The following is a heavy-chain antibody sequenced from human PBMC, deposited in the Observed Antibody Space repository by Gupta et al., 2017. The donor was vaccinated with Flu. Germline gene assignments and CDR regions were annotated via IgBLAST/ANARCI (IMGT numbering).Heavy chain of an antibody. CDR1: GGSISGSY. D-gene: IGHD1-7*01. CDR2: IYYSGAA. J-gene: IGHJ4*02. Sequence: LTCSVSGGSISGSYWSWIRQAPGKGLEWIGYIYYSGAANYNPSLKSRVTMSVDTSKNQFSLRLSSVTTADTAVYYCARAHLNYYSDAWGPGT. CDR3: ARAHLNYYSDA. V-gene: IGHV4-59*12.